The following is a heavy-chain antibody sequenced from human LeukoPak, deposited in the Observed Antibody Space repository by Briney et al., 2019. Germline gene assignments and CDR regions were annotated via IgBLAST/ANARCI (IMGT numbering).Heavy chain of an antibody. Sequence: PGGSLRLPCVASGFSFSSYWMAWVRQAPGKGLEWVANIKYDGSHKYYVDSVKGRFTISRDNAKNSVYLQMNSLRVDDTAVYFCASSHDSSGNDWGQGTMVTVSS. CDR2: IKYDGSHK. D-gene: IGHD3-22*01. CDR1: GFSFSSYW. J-gene: IGHJ4*02. CDR3: ASSHDSSGND. V-gene: IGHV3-7*01.